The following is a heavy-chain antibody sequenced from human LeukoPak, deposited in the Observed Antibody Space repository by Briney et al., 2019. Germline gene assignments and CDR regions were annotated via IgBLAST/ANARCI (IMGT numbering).Heavy chain of an antibody. CDR2: ISSNGGST. V-gene: IGHV3-64*01. CDR3: ARDRIGSPHVDWFDP. Sequence: PGGSLRLSCAASGFTFSSYAMPWVRQAPGKGLEYVSAISSNGGSTYYATSVKGRFTISRDNAKNSLYLQMNSLRAEDTAVYYCARDRIGSPHVDWFDPWGQGTLVTVSS. CDR1: GFTFSSYA. D-gene: IGHD3-16*01. J-gene: IGHJ5*02.